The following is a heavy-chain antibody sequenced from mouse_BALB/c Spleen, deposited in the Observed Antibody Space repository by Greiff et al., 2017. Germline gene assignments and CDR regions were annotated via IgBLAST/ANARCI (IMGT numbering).Heavy chain of an antibody. CDR1: GYTFTSYY. Sequence: VQLQQSGAELVKPGASVKLSCKASGYTFTSYYMYWVKQRPGQGLEWIGEINPSNGGTNFNEKFKSKATLTVDKSSSTAYMQLSSLTSEDSAVYYCTRDYYYGSSYDLDYWGQGTTLTVSS. D-gene: IGHD1-1*01. CDR2: INPSNGGT. J-gene: IGHJ2*01. CDR3: TRDYYYGSSYDLDY. V-gene: IGHV1S81*02.